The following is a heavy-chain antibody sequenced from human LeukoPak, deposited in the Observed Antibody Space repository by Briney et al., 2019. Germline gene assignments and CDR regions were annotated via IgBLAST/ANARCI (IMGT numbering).Heavy chain of an antibody. CDR1: GGSISSYY. D-gene: IGHD2-15*01. J-gene: IGHJ3*02. Sequence: SETLSLTCTVSGGSISSYYWSWIRQPPGKGLEWIGYIYTSGSTNYNPSLKSRVTISVDTSKNQFSLKLSSVTAADTAVYYCARVPGYCSGGSCYEVDAFDIWGQGTMVTVSS. CDR2: IYTSGST. V-gene: IGHV4-4*09. CDR3: ARVPGYCSGGSCYEVDAFDI.